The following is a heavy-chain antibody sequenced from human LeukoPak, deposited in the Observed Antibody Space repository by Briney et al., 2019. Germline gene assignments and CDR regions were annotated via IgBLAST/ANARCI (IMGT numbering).Heavy chain of an antibody. Sequence: SETLSLTCTVSGGSISSGEYYWSWMRQPPGKGLEWIGYIYYSGSTNYNPSLRSRVTISIDTSKNHFSLKLTSVTAADTAVNYCARENYASGDWGQGTLVTVSS. CDR3: ARENYASGD. D-gene: IGHD3-16*01. CDR1: GGSISSGEYY. V-gene: IGHV4-30-4*01. J-gene: IGHJ4*02. CDR2: IYYSGST.